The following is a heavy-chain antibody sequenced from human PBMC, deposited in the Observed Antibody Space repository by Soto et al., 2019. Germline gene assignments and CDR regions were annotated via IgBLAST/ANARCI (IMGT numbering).Heavy chain of an antibody. D-gene: IGHD5-12*01. CDR2: IYHSGGT. CDR3: ARTYSGYYFDY. V-gene: IGHV4-30-2*01. CDR1: GGSISSGGYS. Sequence: SETLSLTCAVSGGSISSGGYSWTWIRQPPGKGLEWIGYIYHSGGTYYNPSLKSRVTILVDTSKNQFSLRLSSVTAADTAVYYCARTYSGYYFDYWGQGAPVTVSS. J-gene: IGHJ4*02.